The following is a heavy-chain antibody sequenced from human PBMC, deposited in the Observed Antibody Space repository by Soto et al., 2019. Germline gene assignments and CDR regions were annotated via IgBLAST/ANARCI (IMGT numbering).Heavy chain of an antibody. CDR3: ARGPNFLGGAFEI. J-gene: IGHJ3*02. CDR1: GYTFTSYD. D-gene: IGHD2-15*01. V-gene: IGHV1-46*03. Sequence: ASVKVSCKASGYTFTSYDMHWVRQAPGQGLEWMGIINPSGGSTSYAQKFQGRVTMTRDTSTSTVYMELSSLRSEDTAVYYCARGPNFLGGAFEIWGQGTMVTVS. CDR2: INPSGGST.